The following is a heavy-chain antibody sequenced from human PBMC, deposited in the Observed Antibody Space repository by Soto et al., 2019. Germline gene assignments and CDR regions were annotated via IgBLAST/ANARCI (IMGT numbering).Heavy chain of an antibody. D-gene: IGHD4-17*01. V-gene: IGHV1-18*04. CDR3: VRDNDYRFDP. Sequence: QVQLIQSGTEVKKPGASVKVSGKASGYTFTSDGISWVRQAPGQGLEWMGWISVYNGNTNYAQKLQGRVTMTTDTSTNTAYMELRTLRSDDTAVYYCVRDNDYRFDPWGQGTLVTVPS. CDR2: ISVYNGNT. J-gene: IGHJ5*02. CDR1: GYTFTSDG.